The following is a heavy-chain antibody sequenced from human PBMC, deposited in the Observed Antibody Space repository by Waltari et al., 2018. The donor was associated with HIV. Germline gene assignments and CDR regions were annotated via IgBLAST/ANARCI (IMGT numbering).Heavy chain of an antibody. D-gene: IGHD3-22*01. Sequence: EVELLESGGDLVQPGGSLRLSCAASGFPFSDYAMNWVRQAPGKGLGWGSTISHSGAKTFYAEYVKGRFTVSSDNLKKTVYLQMNSLRVEDMALYYCARDLMYFYDSSGHYPEFDYWAGEPWSPSPQ. CDR2: ISHSGAKT. CDR1: GFPFSDYA. CDR3: ARDLMYFYDSSGHYPEFDY. V-gene: IGHV3-23*01. J-gene: IGHJ4*02.